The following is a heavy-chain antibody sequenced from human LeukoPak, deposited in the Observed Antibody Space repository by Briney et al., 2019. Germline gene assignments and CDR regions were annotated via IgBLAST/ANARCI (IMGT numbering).Heavy chain of an antibody. CDR2: INPNSGGT. J-gene: IGHJ4*02. Sequence: ALVKVSCKASGYTFTGYYMHWVRQAPGQGLEWMGWINPNSGGTNYAQKFQGRVTMTRDTSISTAYMELSRLRSDDTAVYYCARDQGYDYVWGSYRYSLYFDYWGQGTLVTVSS. V-gene: IGHV1-2*02. D-gene: IGHD3-16*02. CDR1: GYTFTGYY. CDR3: ARDQGYDYVWGSYRYSLYFDY.